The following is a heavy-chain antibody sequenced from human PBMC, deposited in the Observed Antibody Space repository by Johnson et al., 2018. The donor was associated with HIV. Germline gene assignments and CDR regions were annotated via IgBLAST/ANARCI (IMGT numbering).Heavy chain of an antibody. V-gene: IGHV3-20*04. Sequence: VQLVESGGGVVRPGGSLRLSCAASGFTFDDYGMSWVRQAPGKGLEWVSGINWYGGSTGYADSVKGRFTFSRDNSKNTLYLQMNSLRAEDTAVYYCARVPITMVRGVTLGAFDIWGQGTMVTVSS. J-gene: IGHJ3*02. CDR2: INWYGGST. CDR1: GFTFDDYG. D-gene: IGHD3-10*01. CDR3: ARVPITMVRGVTLGAFDI.